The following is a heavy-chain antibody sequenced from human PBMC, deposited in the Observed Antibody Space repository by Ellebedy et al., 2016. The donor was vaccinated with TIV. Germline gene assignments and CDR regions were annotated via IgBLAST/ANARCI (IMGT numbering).Heavy chain of an antibody. CDR2: MTGNSKYK. V-gene: IGHV3-21*01. J-gene: IGHJ4*02. D-gene: IGHD3-10*02. CDR1: GFTFSLSD. Sequence: PGGSLRLSCAASGFTFSLSDMIWVRQAPGKGLEWVSSMTGNSKYKFYADSVKGRFTISRDNAKNSLYRQMNSLTVDDTAVYYCGRLAAYVKYWGQGTLVTVSS. CDR3: GRLAAYVKY.